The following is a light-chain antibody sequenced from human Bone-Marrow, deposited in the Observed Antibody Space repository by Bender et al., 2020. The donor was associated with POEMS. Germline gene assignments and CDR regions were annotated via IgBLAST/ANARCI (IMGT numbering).Light chain of an antibody. CDR1: SSDVGGYNY. J-gene: IGLJ3*02. CDR2: DVS. V-gene: IGLV2-14*03. Sequence: QSVLTQPASVSGSPGQSITISCTGSSSDVGGYNYVSWYQQYPGKAPKLLISDVSNRPSVISHRFSGSKSGTSASLAISGLQSEDEADYYCAAWEDGLNGWVFGGGTKLTVL. CDR3: AAWEDGLNGWV.